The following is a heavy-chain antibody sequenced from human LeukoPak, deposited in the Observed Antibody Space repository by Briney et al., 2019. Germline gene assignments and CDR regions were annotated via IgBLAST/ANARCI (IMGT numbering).Heavy chain of an antibody. V-gene: IGHV1-2*02. J-gene: IGHJ4*02. D-gene: IGHD6-19*01. CDR1: GYTFTGYY. CDR2: INPNSGGT. Sequence: ASVKVSCKASGYTFTGYYMHWVRQAPGQGLEWMGWINPNSGGTNYAQKFQGRVTMTRDTSISTAYMDLSALRSEDTAVYYCARGGKQWRGGNYFDSWGQGTLVAVSS. CDR3: ARGGKQWRGGNYFDS.